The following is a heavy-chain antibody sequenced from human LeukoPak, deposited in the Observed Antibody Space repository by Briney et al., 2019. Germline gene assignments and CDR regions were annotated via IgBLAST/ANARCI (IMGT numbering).Heavy chain of an antibody. Sequence: GGSLRLSCAASGFTFSSYGMHWVRQAPGKGLEWVAFIRYDGSNKYYADSVKGRFTISRDNSKNTLYLQMNSLRAEDTAVYYCAKEGEGTTVGYYYYYMDVWGKGTTVTISS. V-gene: IGHV3-30*02. CDR3: AKEGEGTTVGYYYYYMDV. D-gene: IGHD4-23*01. CDR1: GFTFSSYG. CDR2: IRYDGSNK. J-gene: IGHJ6*03.